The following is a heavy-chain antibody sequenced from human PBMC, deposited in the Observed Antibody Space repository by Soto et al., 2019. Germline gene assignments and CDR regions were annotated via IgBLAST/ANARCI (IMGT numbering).Heavy chain of an antibody. D-gene: IGHD3-16*02. V-gene: IGHV1-8*01. Sequence: ASVKVSCKASGYTFTSYDINWVRQATGQGLEWMGWMNPNSGNTGYAQKFQGRVTMTRNTSISTAYMELSSPRSEDTAVYYCASYVWGSYRSDAFDSWGQGTMVTVSS. CDR2: MNPNSGNT. CDR1: GYTFTSYD. J-gene: IGHJ3*02. CDR3: ASYVWGSYRSDAFDS.